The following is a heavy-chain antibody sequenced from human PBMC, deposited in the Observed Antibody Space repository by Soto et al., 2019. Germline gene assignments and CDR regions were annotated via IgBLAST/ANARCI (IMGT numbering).Heavy chain of an antibody. CDR1: GGSFSGYY. D-gene: IGHD5-12*01. Sequence: LEPLCLTCAVYGGSFSGYYWSWIRQPPGKGLEWIGEINDSGSTNYNPSLKSRVTISIDTSKNQFSLKLSSVTAADTAVYYCARGRGGYVRMDVWVKGTTVTVSS. J-gene: IGHJ6*04. CDR2: INDSGST. CDR3: ARGRGGYVRMDV. V-gene: IGHV4-34*01.